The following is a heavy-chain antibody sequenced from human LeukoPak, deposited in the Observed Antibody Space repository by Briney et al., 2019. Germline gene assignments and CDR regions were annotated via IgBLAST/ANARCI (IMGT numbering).Heavy chain of an antibody. V-gene: IGHV3-23*01. CDR2: ISGSGDYT. Sequence: QPGGSLRLSCAASGFTFSNYAMSWVRQAPGKGLEWVSGISGSGDYTYYADSLKGRFTISRDNSKNTLYLQMNSLRAEDTAVYYCAKDERWLQPYYFDYWGQGTLVTVSS. CDR1: GFTFSNYA. J-gene: IGHJ4*02. CDR3: AKDERWLQPYYFDY. D-gene: IGHD5-24*01.